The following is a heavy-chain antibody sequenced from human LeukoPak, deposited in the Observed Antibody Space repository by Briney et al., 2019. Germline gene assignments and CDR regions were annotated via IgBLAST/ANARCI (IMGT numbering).Heavy chain of an antibody. Sequence: SETLSLTCAVSGDSISSTNWWTWVRQPPGKGLEWIGEIYHSGATNYNPSLKSRVTISVDKSKNQFSLKLNSVTAAVTAIYYCARGSGSYLLDYWGQGTLVTVSS. D-gene: IGHD3-10*01. CDR2: IYHSGAT. V-gene: IGHV4-4*02. J-gene: IGHJ4*02. CDR3: ARGSGSYLLDY. CDR1: GDSISSTNW.